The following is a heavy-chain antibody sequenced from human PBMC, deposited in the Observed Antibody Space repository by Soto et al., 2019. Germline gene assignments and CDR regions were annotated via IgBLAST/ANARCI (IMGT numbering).Heavy chain of an antibody. D-gene: IGHD6-6*01. V-gene: IGHV3-9*01. Sequence: EVQLVESGGGLVQPGRSLRLSCAASGCTFDDYAMHWVRQDPGKGLEWVSGIGWNSGNIGYADSVKGRFTISRDNAKNSLYLQMNSLRVEDTALYYCAKDTYSSSPYYMDVWGKGTTVTVSS. CDR3: AKDTYSSSPYYMDV. J-gene: IGHJ6*03. CDR2: IGWNSGNI. CDR1: GCTFDDYA.